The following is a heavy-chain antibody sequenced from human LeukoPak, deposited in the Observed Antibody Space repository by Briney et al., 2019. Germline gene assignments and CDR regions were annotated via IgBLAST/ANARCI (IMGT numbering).Heavy chain of an antibody. CDR3: ARERARAFDI. CDR1: TGSISSYY. J-gene: IGHJ3*02. CDR2: IYYSGST. Sequence: SETLSLTCTVSTGSISSYYWSWIRQAPGKGLEGIGYIYYSGSTNYNPSLKSRVTISVDPSKNQFSLKLSSVTAADTAVYYCARERARAFDIWGQGTMVTVSS. V-gene: IGHV4-59*12.